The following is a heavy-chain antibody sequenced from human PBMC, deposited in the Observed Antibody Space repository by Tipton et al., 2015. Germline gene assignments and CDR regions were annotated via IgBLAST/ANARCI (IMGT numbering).Heavy chain of an antibody. J-gene: IGHJ4*02. V-gene: IGHV4-61*01. Sequence: TLSLTCTVSGGSVSTRSHYWGWIRQPPGKGLEWIGYIHYNGHTNYNPSFKSRVSISIDTSKNRFTLKLSSVTAADTAVYYCSRDRISSRPLFDYWGPGTLVTVSS. CDR1: GGSVSTRSHY. D-gene: IGHD6-6*01. CDR3: SRDRISSRPLFDY. CDR2: IHYNGHT.